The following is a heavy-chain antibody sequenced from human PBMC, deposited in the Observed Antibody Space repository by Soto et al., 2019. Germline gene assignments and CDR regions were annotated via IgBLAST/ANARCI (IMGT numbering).Heavy chain of an antibody. Sequence: SETLSLTCAAYGGSVNGYYWNWIRQPPGKGLEWIGEINHTGGTHYNPSLKSRVTMSVDTSKNQFSLRLGSVTAAYTAIYYCATRITVFGLLIPPFDPWGQGTQVTVSS. CDR2: INHTGGT. D-gene: IGHD3-3*01. V-gene: IGHV4-34*01. CDR1: GGSVNGYY. CDR3: ATRITVFGLLIPPFDP. J-gene: IGHJ5*02.